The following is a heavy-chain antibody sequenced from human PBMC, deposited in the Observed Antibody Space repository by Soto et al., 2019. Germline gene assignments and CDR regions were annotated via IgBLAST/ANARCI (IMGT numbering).Heavy chain of an antibody. Sequence: QVQLVQSGAEVKKPGASVKVSCKASGYTFTSYGISWVRQAPGQGLEWMGWISAYNGNTNYAQKLQGRVTMTTDTSTSTGYMELRSLISDDTAVYYCARDRTDLPAALYYGMDVWGQGTTVTVSS. CDR3: ARDRTDLPAALYYGMDV. CDR1: GYTFTSYG. J-gene: IGHJ6*02. CDR2: ISAYNGNT. D-gene: IGHD2-2*01. V-gene: IGHV1-18*01.